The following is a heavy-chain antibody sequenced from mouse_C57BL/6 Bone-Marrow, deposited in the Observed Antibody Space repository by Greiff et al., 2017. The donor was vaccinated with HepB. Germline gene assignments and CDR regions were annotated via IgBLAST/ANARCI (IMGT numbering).Heavy chain of an antibody. CDR1: GYTFTSYG. Sequence: QVQLQQSGAELARPGASVKLSCKASGYTFTSYGISWVKQSTGQGLEWIGEIYPRSGNTYYNEKFKGKATLTADKSSSTAYMELRSLTSEDSAVYFCAKEGGLRPHDYWGQGTSVTVSS. CDR2: IYPRSGNT. J-gene: IGHJ4*01. V-gene: IGHV1-81*01. CDR3: AKEGGLRPHDY. D-gene: IGHD2-4*01.